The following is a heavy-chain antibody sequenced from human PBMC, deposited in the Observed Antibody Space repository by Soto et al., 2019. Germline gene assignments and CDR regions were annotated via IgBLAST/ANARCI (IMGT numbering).Heavy chain of an antibody. CDR1: GITFINAW. D-gene: IGHD4-17*01. J-gene: IGHJ4*02. CDR3: TTDPGDYEDF. CDR2: IKSKTDGGSS. V-gene: IGHV3-15*01. Sequence: PGGSLRLSCAASGITFINAWMSWVRQAPGKGLEWVGRIKSKTDGGSSDYAAPVKGRFIILRDDSNNILYLQMNSLRTEDTAVYYCTTDPGDYEDFWGQGXLVTVSS.